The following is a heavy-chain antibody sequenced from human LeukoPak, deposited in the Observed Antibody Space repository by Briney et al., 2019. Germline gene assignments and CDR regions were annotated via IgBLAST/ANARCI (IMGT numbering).Heavy chain of an antibody. CDR2: INHSGST. V-gene: IGHV4-34*01. Sequence: PSETLSLTCAVYGGSFSGYYWSWIRQPPGKGLEWIGEINHSGSTNYNPSLKSRVTISVDTSKNQFSLKLSSVTAADTAVYHCARMWLRQKHYYMDVWGKGTTVTVSS. CDR3: ARMWLRQKHYYMDV. CDR1: GGSFSGYY. D-gene: IGHD5-12*01. J-gene: IGHJ6*03.